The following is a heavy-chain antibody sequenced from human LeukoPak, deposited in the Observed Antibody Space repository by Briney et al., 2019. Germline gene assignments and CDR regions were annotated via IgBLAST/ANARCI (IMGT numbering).Heavy chain of an antibody. Sequence: PSETLSLTCTVSGGSISSGGYYWSWIRQPPGKGLEWIGEIYHSGSTNYNPSLKSRVTISVDKSKNQFSLKLSSVTAADTAVYYCARTSIAVAGSSFDYWGQGTLVTVSS. J-gene: IGHJ4*02. D-gene: IGHD6-19*01. CDR2: IYHSGST. V-gene: IGHV4-39*07. CDR1: GGSISSGGYY. CDR3: ARTSIAVAGSSFDY.